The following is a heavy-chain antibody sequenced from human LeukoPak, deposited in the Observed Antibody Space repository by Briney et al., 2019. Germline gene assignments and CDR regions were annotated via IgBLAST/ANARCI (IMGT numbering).Heavy chain of an antibody. CDR1: GDSVSSNSAA. CDR3: ARFGAPSYYGSGSYYNL. J-gene: IGHJ4*02. V-gene: IGHV6-1*01. CDR2: TYYRSKWYN. Sequence: SQTLSLTCAISGDSVSSNSAAWNWIRQSPSRGLEWLGRTYYRSKWYNDYAVSVKSRITINPDTSKNQFSLQLNSETPEDTAVYYCARFGAPSYYGSGSYYNLWGQGTLVTVSS. D-gene: IGHD3-10*01.